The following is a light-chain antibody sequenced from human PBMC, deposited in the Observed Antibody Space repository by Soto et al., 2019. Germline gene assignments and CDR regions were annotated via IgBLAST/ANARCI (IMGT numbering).Light chain of an antibody. J-gene: IGKJ5*01. CDR3: MQATETVIT. CDR2: EIS. Sequence: DILMTQTPLSSPVTLGQPASISCTSNQSLVHSDGNTYLNWLHQRPGQPLRLLIYEISKRFSGVPDRFSGSGAGTDFTLKISRVEAEDVGVYYCMQATETVITFGQGTRLEIK. CDR1: QSLVHSDGNTY. V-gene: IGKV2-24*01.